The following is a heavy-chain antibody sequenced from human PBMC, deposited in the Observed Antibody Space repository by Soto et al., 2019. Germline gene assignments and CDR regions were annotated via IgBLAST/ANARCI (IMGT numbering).Heavy chain of an antibody. CDR3: ARHRNFLVVVETAGSDAFRV. Sequence: SETLSLTCTVSGASFTSSRYSWAWIRQPPGQRLEWIGSVDYTGGDYYNPSLRSRVNISIDTSKNQFSLKLHSLTAADTASYYCARHRNFLVVVETAGSDAFRVWGQGTLVTVSS. CDR2: VDYTGGD. V-gene: IGHV4-39*01. CDR1: GASFTSSRYS. J-gene: IGHJ3*01. D-gene: IGHD2-21*01.